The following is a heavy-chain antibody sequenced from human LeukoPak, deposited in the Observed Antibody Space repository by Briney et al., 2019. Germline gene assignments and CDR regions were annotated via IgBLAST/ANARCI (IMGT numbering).Heavy chain of an antibody. CDR2: MYHSGIT. CDR3: ARLTPGKNWFDP. D-gene: IGHD3-10*01. J-gene: IGHJ5*02. CDR1: GYSINSAYY. V-gene: IGHV4-38-2*01. Sequence: SETLPLTCAVSGYSINSAYYWGWIRQPPGKGLEWIASMYHSGITYYNSSLKSRATISVDTSKNQFSLKLNSVTAADTSVYYCARLTPGKNWFDPWGHGTLVTVSS.